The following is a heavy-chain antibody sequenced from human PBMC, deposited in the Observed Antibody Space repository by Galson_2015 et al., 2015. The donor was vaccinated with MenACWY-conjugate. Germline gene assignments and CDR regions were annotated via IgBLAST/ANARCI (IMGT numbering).Heavy chain of an antibody. CDR1: GYNFFDHH. J-gene: IGHJ4*02. V-gene: IGHV1-2*04. CDR3: ARREYHVLTSHYAFDF. D-gene: IGHD3-9*01. CDR2: INPNTGGT. Sequence: SVKVSCKASGYNFFDHHIHWVRQAPGQGLEWMAFINPNTGGTKYAQKFQDWVTVTIDTSANTAYMDLTRLKSGETAIYYCARREYHVLTSHYAFDFWGQGTLITVSS.